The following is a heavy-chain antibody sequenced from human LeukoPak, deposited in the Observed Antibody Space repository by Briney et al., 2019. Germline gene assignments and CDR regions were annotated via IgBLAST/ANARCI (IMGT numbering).Heavy chain of an antibody. V-gene: IGHV1-46*01. CDR2: INPSGGST. Sequence: ASVKVSCKASGYTFTSYYMHWVRQAPGQGLEWMGIINPSGGSTSYAQKSQARVTMTRDTSTTTVYMELSSLRSEDTAVYYCARGPPPYGSGTYYLDYWGQGTLVTVSS. CDR3: ARGPPPYGSGTYYLDY. CDR1: GYTFTSYY. J-gene: IGHJ4*02. D-gene: IGHD3-10*01.